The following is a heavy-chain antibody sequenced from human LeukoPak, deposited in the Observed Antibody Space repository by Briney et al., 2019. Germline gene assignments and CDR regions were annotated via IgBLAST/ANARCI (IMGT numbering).Heavy chain of an antibody. CDR1: GGSISSGGYY. Sequence: PSQTLSLTCTVSGGSISSGGYYWSWIRQHPGKGLEWIGYIYYSGSTYYNPSLKSRVTISVDTSKNQFSLKLSSVTAADTAVYYCARDRDTAMAHYYDYWGHGSLVTVSS. J-gene: IGHJ4*01. CDR3: ARDRDTAMAHYYDY. CDR2: IYYSGST. D-gene: IGHD5-18*01. V-gene: IGHV4-31*03.